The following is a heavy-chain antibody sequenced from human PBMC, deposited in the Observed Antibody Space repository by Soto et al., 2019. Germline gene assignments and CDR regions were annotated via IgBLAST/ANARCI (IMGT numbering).Heavy chain of an antibody. J-gene: IGHJ6*02. Sequence: PGESLKISCKGSGYSFTSYWIGWVRQMPGKGLEWMGIIYPGDSDTRYSPSFQGQVTIAADKSISTAYLQWSSLKASDTAMYYCARQGSSSRDGMDVWGQGTTVTVSS. D-gene: IGHD6-6*01. V-gene: IGHV5-51*01. CDR3: ARQGSSSRDGMDV. CDR2: IYPGDSDT. CDR1: GYSFTSYW.